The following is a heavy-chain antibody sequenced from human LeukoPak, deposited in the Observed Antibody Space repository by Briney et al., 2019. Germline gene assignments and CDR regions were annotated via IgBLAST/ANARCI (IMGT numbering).Heavy chain of an antibody. V-gene: IGHV1-69*13. CDR1: GYTFTSYA. CDR3: ARVFSEYGDYERDYYYGMDV. D-gene: IGHD4-17*01. CDR2: IIPIFGTA. Sequence: ASVKVSCKASGYTFTSYAISWVRQAPGQGLEWMGGIIPIFGTANYAQKFQGRVTITADESTSTAYMELSSLRSEDTAVYYCARVFSEYGDYERDYYYGMDVWGQGTTVTVSS. J-gene: IGHJ6*02.